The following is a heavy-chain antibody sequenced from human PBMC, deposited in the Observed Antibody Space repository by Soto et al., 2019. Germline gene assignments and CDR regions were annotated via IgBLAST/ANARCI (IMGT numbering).Heavy chain of an antibody. D-gene: IGHD1-7*01. V-gene: IGHV3-23*01. Sequence: PGGSLRLSCAASGFTFTNYAMIWVRQAPGKGLEWVSTISGSGSGAATYYADSVKGRFTISRDTSTNTLSLQMDSLRAEDTAVYYCARITNWNYALDAFDIWGQGTMVTVSS. CDR1: GFTFTNYA. CDR2: ISGSGSGAAT. CDR3: ARITNWNYALDAFDI. J-gene: IGHJ3*02.